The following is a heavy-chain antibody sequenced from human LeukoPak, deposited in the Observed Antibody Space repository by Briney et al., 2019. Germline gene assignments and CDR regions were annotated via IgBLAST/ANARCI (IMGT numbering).Heavy chain of an antibody. J-gene: IGHJ6*02. CDR1: GYTFTGYY. CDR2: INPNSGGT. CDR3: ATSSYCSSTSCPFYYYYHGMDV. D-gene: IGHD2-2*01. V-gene: IGHV1-2*04. Sequence: ASVKVSCKASGYTFTGYYMHWVRQAPGQGLEWMGWINPNSGGTNYAQKFQGWVTMTRDTSISTAYMELSSLRSEDTAVYYCATSSYCSSTSCPFYYYYHGMDVWGQGTTVTVSS.